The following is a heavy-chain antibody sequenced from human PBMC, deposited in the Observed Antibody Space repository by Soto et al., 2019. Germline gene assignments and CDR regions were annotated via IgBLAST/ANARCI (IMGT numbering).Heavy chain of an antibody. J-gene: IGHJ4*02. CDR1: GFSLTTAGAG. Sequence: GSGPTLVNPTQTLTLTCTFSGFSLTTAGAGVGWVRQPPGKALEWLALIYWDDDKRYSPSLKSRLSITKDTSKNQVVLAMTNMDPVDTATYYCAHRGTLKFDYWSQGTLVTVS. CDR2: IYWDDDK. V-gene: IGHV2-5*02. CDR3: AHRGTLKFDY.